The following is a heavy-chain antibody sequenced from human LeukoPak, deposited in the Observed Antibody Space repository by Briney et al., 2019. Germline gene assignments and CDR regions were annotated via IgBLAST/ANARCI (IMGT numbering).Heavy chain of an antibody. J-gene: IGHJ4*02. CDR3: ARDKGGYLRGTYYFDY. CDR2: ISSSSSYI. D-gene: IGHD3-22*01. Sequence: GGSLRLSCAASGFTFSSYSMNWVRQAPGKGLEWVSSISSSSSYIYYADSVKGRFTISRDNAKNSLYLQMNSLRAEDTAVYYCARDKGGYLRGTYYFDYWGQGTLVTVSS. CDR1: GFTFSSYS. V-gene: IGHV3-21*04.